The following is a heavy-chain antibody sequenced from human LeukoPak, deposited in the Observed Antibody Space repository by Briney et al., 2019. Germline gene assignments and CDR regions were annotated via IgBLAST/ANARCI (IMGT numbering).Heavy chain of an antibody. CDR3: AKEGYCSGGSCYSPYYFDY. Sequence: GGSLRLSCAASGFTFSSYGMRWVRQAPGKGLEWVAFIRYDGSNKYYADSMKGRFTISRDNSKNTLYLQMNSLRAEDTAVYYCAKEGYCSGGSCYSPYYFDYWGQGTLVTVSS. D-gene: IGHD2-15*01. CDR2: IRYDGSNK. J-gene: IGHJ4*02. V-gene: IGHV3-30*02. CDR1: GFTFSSYG.